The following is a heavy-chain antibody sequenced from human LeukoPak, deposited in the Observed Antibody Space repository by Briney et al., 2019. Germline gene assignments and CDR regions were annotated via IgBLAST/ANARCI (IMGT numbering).Heavy chain of an antibody. CDR2: TYYRSKWYN. CDR3: ARGGIAVAGNNWFDP. J-gene: IGHJ5*02. V-gene: IGHV6-1*01. CDR1: GDSVSSNSAA. D-gene: IGHD6-19*01. Sequence: SQTLSLTCAISGDSVSSNSAAWNWIRQSPSRGLEWLGSTYYRSKWYNDYAVSVKSRITINPDTSKNQFSLQLNSVTPEDTAVYYCARGGIAVAGNNWFDPWGQGTLVTASS.